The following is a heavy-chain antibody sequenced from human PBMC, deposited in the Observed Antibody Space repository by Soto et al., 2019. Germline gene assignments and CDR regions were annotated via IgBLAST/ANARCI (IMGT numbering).Heavy chain of an antibody. CDR3: ARRYGYSFDY. D-gene: IGHD1-1*01. V-gene: IGHV4-39*01. Sequence: PSETLSLTCTVSGGSIGSSSYYWGWIRQPPGKGLEWIGSIYDRGSTYSNPSLKSRLTTSLDTSKNQFSLKLTSVTAADTAVYYCARRYGYSFDYWGQGTLVTVSS. CDR2: IYDRGST. J-gene: IGHJ4*02. CDR1: GGSIGSSSYY.